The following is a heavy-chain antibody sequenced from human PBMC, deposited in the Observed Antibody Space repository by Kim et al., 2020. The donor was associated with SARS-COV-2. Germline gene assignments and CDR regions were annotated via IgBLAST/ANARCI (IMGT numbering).Heavy chain of an antibody. V-gene: IGHV3-53*04. Sequence: GGSTFYADAGKGRFTISRHNSKNTLYLQMNSLRAEDTAVYYCARESYGMDVWGQGTTVTVSS. CDR2: GGST. J-gene: IGHJ6*02. CDR3: ARESYGMDV.